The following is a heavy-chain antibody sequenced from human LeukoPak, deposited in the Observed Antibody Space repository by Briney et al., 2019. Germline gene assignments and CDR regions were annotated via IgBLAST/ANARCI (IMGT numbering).Heavy chain of an antibody. CDR1: GGSISSSSYY. J-gene: IGHJ4*02. CDR2: SYYSGST. CDR3: AREDGRGFDY. Sequence: PSETLSLTCTVSGGSISSSSYYWGWIRQPPGKGLEWIGSSYYSGSTYYNPSLKSRVTISVDTSKNQFSLKLSSVTAADTAVYYCAREDGRGFDYWGQGTLVTVSS. V-gene: IGHV4-39*02.